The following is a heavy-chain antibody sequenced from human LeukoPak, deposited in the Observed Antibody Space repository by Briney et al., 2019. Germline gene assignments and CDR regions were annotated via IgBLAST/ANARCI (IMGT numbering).Heavy chain of an antibody. D-gene: IGHD3-10*01. CDR1: GFTFSGSA. V-gene: IGHV3-73*01. CDR3: TRLGSNSGSYPDY. Sequence: GGSLKLSCAASGFTFSGSAMHWVRQASGKGLGWVGRIRSKAYTYATAYAASVKGRFTISRDDSKNMAYLQMNSLKTEDTAAYYCTRLGSNSGSYPDYWGQGTLVTVSS. J-gene: IGHJ4*02. CDR2: IRSKAYTYAT.